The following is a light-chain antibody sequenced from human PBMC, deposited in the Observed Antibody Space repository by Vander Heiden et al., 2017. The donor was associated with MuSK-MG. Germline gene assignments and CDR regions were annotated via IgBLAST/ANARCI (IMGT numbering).Light chain of an antibody. J-gene: IGKJ4*01. CDR3: QQDGSSPIT. CDR1: QSVSRNY. CDR2: GAS. V-gene: IGKV3-20*01. Sequence: EIVLTQSPGILSLSPGERGTLSCRASQSVSRNYLAWYQQTPGQAPRLLIYGASKRATGIPDRFSGSGSGTDFTLAISRLESEDFAVYYCQQDGSSPITFGGGTKVEIK.